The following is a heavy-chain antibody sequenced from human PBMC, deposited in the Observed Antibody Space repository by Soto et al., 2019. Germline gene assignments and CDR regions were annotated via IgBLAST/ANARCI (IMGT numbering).Heavy chain of an antibody. Sequence: ASVKVSCKASGYTFTSYYMHWVRQAPGQGLEWMGIINPSGGSTSYAQKFQGRVTMTRDTSTSTVYMELSSLRSEDTAVYYCARVATYYDSSGYFDYWGQGTLVTVSS. V-gene: IGHV1-46*01. D-gene: IGHD3-22*01. CDR1: GYTFTSYY. CDR2: INPSGGST. CDR3: ARVATYYDSSGYFDY. J-gene: IGHJ4*02.